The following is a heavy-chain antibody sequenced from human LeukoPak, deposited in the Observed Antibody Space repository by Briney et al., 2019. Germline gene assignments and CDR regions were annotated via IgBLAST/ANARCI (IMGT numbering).Heavy chain of an antibody. V-gene: IGHV4-59*01. D-gene: IGHD3-22*01. J-gene: IGHJ5*02. CDR2: IYYSGST. Sequence: SETLSLICTVSGGSISSYYWSWIRQPPGKGLEWIGYIYYSGSTNYNPSLKSRVTISVDTSKNQFSLKLSSVTAADTAVYYCARGPDYYDSSPHDTWGQGTLVTVSS. CDR1: GGSISSYY. CDR3: ARGPDYYDSSPHDT.